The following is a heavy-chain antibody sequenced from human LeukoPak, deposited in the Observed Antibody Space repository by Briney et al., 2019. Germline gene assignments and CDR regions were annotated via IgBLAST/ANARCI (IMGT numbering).Heavy chain of an antibody. CDR2: IYYSESS. CDR3: ARSYYYDTSGYYGY. D-gene: IGHD3-22*01. V-gene: IGHV4-39*01. CDR1: GDSISSTSHY. J-gene: IGHJ4*02. Sequence: PSETLSLTCTVSGDSISSTSHYWGWIRQPPGKGLEFIGSIYYSESSYSNPSLKSRVAISIDRAKNQFSLKLSSVTAADTAIYYCARSYYYDTSGYYGYWGRGTLVTVSS.